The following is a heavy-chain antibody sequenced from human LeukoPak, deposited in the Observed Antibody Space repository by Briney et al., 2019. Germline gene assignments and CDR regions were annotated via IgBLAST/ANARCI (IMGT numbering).Heavy chain of an antibody. CDR1: GGSFTSSNYF. CDR3: ARGVREHLAYNWFDP. Sequence: SETLSLTCTVSGGSFTSSNYFWVWFRHSQGKGLEGIGSFYSSETTYYNPSLKSRVTISIDTSNSQFSLTQSSVTAADTAVYYCARGVREHLAYNWFDPWGQGTLVTVSS. V-gene: IGHV4-39*07. J-gene: IGHJ5*02. CDR2: FYSSETT. D-gene: IGHD1-26*01.